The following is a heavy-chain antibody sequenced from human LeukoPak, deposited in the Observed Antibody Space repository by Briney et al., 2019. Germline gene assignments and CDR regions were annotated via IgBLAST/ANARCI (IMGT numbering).Heavy chain of an antibody. V-gene: IGHV4-59*01. D-gene: IGHD3-10*01. J-gene: IGHJ5*02. Sequence: SATLSLTCTVSGGSISPYFWRWVRQPPGKGLECVGYISYTGNTNYNPSRKTRVTISVNTSKNQFSLQLTSVTAADTAVYYCARDDYRGVTNFDPWGQGTLVTVSS. CDR3: ARDDYRGVTNFDP. CDR1: GGSISPYF. CDR2: ISYTGNT.